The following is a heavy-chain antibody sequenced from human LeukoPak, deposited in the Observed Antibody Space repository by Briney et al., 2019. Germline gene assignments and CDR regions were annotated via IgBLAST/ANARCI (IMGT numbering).Heavy chain of an antibody. CDR3: TRDPDALDH. J-gene: IGHJ4*02. Sequence: PGGSLRLSCTASGFTFSTYSMNWVRQAPGRGLEWVAYIRSTGDMIYYADSVRGRFTISRDTAKNLLYLQMNSLRDEDTAVYYCTRDPDALDHWGQGTLVTVSS. CDR2: IRSTGDMI. V-gene: IGHV3-48*02. CDR1: GFTFSTYS.